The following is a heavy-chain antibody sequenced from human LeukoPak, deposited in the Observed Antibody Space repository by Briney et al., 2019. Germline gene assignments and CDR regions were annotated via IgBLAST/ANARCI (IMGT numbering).Heavy chain of an antibody. Sequence: SETLSLTCTVSGGSISSGGYYWSWIRQHPGKGLEWIGYIYYSGSTYYNPSLKSRVTISVDTSKNQFSLKLSSVTAADTAVYYCARRSAADALTFDSWGQGTLVTVSS. V-gene: IGHV4-31*03. CDR1: GGSISSGGYY. CDR3: ARRSAADALTFDS. CDR2: IYYSGST. D-gene: IGHD6-13*01. J-gene: IGHJ4*02.